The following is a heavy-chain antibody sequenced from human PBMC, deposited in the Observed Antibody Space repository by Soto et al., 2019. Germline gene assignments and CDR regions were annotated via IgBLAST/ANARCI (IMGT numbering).Heavy chain of an antibody. CDR3: AIPHQTGIFGFQH. D-gene: IGHD2-15*01. V-gene: IGHV1-8*01. J-gene: IGHJ1*01. Sequence: PGASVKVSCKASGYTFTSYDINWVRQATGQGLEWMGWMNPNSGNTDYAQKFQGRVTMTRNTSISTAYMELSSLRSEDTAVYYCAIPHQTGIFGFQHWGQGTLVTVSS. CDR2: MNPNSGNT. CDR1: GYTFTSYD.